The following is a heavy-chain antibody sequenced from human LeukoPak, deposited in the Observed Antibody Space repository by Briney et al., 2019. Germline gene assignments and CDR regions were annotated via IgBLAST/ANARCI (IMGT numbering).Heavy chain of an antibody. CDR1: GFTVSSNY. Sequence: GGSLRLSCAASGFTVSSNYMTWVRQAPGKGLEWVSVIYKNAITYYADSVKGRFTISRDNAKNTLYLQMNSLRAEDTAVYYCARTYYDSSGWFYYYYYYMDVWGKGTTVTISS. J-gene: IGHJ6*03. D-gene: IGHD3-22*01. CDR2: IYKNAIT. CDR3: ARTYYDSSGWFYYYYYYMDV. V-gene: IGHV3-53*01.